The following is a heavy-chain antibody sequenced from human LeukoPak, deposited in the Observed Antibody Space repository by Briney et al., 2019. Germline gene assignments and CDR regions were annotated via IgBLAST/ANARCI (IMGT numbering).Heavy chain of an antibody. Sequence: SETLSLTCFVSGYSISSGYYWGWIRQPPGKGLEWIGSIYHSGSTYYNPSLKSRVTISVDTSKKQFSLKLSSVTAADTAVYYCARLSGAYMTSDAFDIWGQGTMVTVSS. J-gene: IGHJ3*02. D-gene: IGHD3-10*01. CDR3: ARLSGAYMTSDAFDI. CDR1: GYSISSGYY. V-gene: IGHV4-38-2*01. CDR2: IYHSGST.